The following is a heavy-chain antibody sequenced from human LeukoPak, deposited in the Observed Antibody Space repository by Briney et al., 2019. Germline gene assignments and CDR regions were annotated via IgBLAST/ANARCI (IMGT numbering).Heavy chain of an antibody. CDR3: ARYDYGDCWFDP. D-gene: IGHD4-17*01. Sequence: SETLSLTCTVSGGSISTYYWNWIRQPPGKGLEWIGYICHSGSTNYNPSLQSRVTISVDTSKNQFSLKLSSVTAADTALYYCARYDYGDCWFDPWGQGTLVTVSS. CDR1: GGSISTYY. J-gene: IGHJ5*02. V-gene: IGHV4-59*01. CDR2: ICHSGST.